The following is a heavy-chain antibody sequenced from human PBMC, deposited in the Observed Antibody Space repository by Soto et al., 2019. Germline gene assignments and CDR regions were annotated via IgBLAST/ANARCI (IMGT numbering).Heavy chain of an antibody. V-gene: IGHV1-69*02. CDR2: IIPIQNKA. D-gene: IGHD2-15*01. CDR3: AKSLLFVDHAYMDV. J-gene: IGHJ6*03. CDR1: GGSFISYS. Sequence: QVQLVQSGAELKKPGSSVKVSCEASGGSFISYSFTWVRQAPGQGLEWMGRIIPIQNKANYALKFQARVTITADRSTMTAYMELRSLRPEDTAVYYCAKSLLFVDHAYMDVWGKGTTVTVSS.